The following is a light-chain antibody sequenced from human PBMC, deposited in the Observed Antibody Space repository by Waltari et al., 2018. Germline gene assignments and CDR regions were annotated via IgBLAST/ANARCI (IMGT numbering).Light chain of an antibody. Sequence: EIVLTPSPGTLSLSPGERATLSCRASQSVSSSYLAWYQQKPGQAPRLLIYGASSRATGIPDRFSGSGSGTDFTLTISRLEPEDFAMFYCQQYGSSTGLTFGGGTKVEIK. CDR2: GAS. CDR1: QSVSSSY. V-gene: IGKV3-20*01. J-gene: IGKJ4*01. CDR3: QQYGSSTGLT.